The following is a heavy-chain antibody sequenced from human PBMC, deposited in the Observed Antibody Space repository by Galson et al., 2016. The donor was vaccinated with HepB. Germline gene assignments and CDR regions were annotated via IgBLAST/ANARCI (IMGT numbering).Heavy chain of an antibody. Sequence: SVKVSCKASGYTFINYFLHWVRQAPGQGPEWMGIINPSSGGSANFAQKFQGRVSMTSDRSTSTVYMELSSLRSEGTAVYYCARDNGYSYGYWDYWGQGTLVNVSS. CDR3: ARDNGYSYGYWDY. D-gene: IGHD5-18*01. V-gene: IGHV1-46*01. CDR2: INPSSGGSA. CDR1: GYTFINYF. J-gene: IGHJ4*02.